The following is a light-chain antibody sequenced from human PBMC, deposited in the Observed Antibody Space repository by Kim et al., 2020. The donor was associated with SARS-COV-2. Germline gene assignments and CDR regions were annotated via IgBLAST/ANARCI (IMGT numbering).Light chain of an antibody. Sequence: QSVLTQPPSASGTPGQRVTISCTGSSTNVGGNTVYWYQQVPATTPNVLINSSNTRPSGVPDRCSGSKSGASASLPITALQSADEADYYCSTWDANRRSYVFGAGTKVTVL. J-gene: IGLJ1*01. CDR2: SSN. CDR1: STNVGGNT. CDR3: STWDANRRSYV. V-gene: IGLV1-44*01.